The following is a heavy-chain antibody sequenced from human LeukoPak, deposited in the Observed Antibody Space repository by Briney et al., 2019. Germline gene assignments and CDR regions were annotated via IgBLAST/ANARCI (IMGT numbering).Heavy chain of an antibody. D-gene: IGHD3-10*01. J-gene: IGHJ4*02. V-gene: IGHV5-51*01. CDR1: GYRFTNYW. CDR2: IYPGDSDT. CDR3: AGSIDAPGFPFDY. Sequence: GESLKISCKGSGYRFTNYWIGWVRQMPGKGLEWMGIIYPGDSDTRYSPSFQGQVTISADKSISTANLQWSSLKASDTAMYYCAGSIDAPGFPFDYWGQGTLVTVSS.